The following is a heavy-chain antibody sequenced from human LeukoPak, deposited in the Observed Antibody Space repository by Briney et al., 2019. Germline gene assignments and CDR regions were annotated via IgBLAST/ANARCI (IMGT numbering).Heavy chain of an antibody. J-gene: IGHJ5*02. CDR1: GFTFSSYW. Sequence: GGSLRLSCAASGFTFSSYWMSWVRQAPGKGLEWVANIKQDGSEKYYVDSVKGRFTISRDNAKNSLYLQMNSLRAEDTAVYYCARGADGVSSNSRGWFDPWGQGTLVTVSS. CDR2: IKQDGSEK. D-gene: IGHD2-15*01. V-gene: IGHV3-7*01. CDR3: ARGADGVSSNSRGWFDP.